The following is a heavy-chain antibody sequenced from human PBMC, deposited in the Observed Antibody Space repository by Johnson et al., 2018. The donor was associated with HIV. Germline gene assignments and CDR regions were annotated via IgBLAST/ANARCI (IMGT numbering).Heavy chain of an antibody. D-gene: IGHD4-23*01. J-gene: IGHJ3*02. CDR1: GFTVRSNY. V-gene: IGHV3-48*01. Sequence: VQLVESGGGVVQPGGSLRLSCAASGFTVRSNYMSWVRQAPGKGLEWVSYISSSGSTIYYADSVKGRFTISRDNSKNTLYLQMNSLRADDTAVYYCATDLSRWELHPLSAFDIWGQGTMVTVSS. CDR3: ATDLSRWELHPLSAFDI. CDR2: ISSSGSTI.